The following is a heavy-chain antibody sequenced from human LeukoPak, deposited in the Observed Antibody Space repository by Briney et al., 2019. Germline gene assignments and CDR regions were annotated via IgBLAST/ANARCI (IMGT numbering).Heavy chain of an antibody. CDR3: ARDRQQLALVPVY. CDR2: IIPIFGTA. CDR1: GGTFSSYA. V-gene: IGHV1-69*05. D-gene: IGHD6-13*01. Sequence: PVASVKVSCKASGGTFSSYAISWVRQAPGQGLEWMGGIIPIFGTANYAQKFQGRVTITTDESTSTAYMELSSLRSEDTAVYYCARDRQQLALVPVYWGQGTLVTVSS. J-gene: IGHJ4*02.